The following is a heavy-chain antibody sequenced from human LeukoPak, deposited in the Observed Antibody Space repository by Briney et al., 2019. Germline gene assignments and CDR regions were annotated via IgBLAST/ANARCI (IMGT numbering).Heavy chain of an antibody. CDR2: ISSSGSNI. CDR3: VRDLRGVEPPPPHQKY. J-gene: IGHJ4*02. D-gene: IGHD1-14*01. Sequence: PGGSLRLSCSASGFTFTSFAMHWVRQAPRKGLEYVSAISSSGSNIFYADSVKGRFTISRDNSKSTLYLQMSGLRTDDTAVYYCVRDLRGVEPPPPHQKYWRQGTLVTVSS. V-gene: IGHV3-64D*06. CDR1: GFTFTSFA.